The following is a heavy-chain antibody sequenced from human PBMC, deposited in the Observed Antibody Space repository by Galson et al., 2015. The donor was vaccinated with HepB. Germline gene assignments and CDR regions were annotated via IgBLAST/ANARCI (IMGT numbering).Heavy chain of an antibody. V-gene: IGHV6-1*01. CDR2: TYYRSKWYN. CDR3: ARGDGTKNQLLSYFDY. D-gene: IGHD2-2*01. CDR1: GDSVSSNSVA. J-gene: IGHJ4*02. Sequence: CAISGDSVSSNSVAWNWIRQSPSRGLEWLGRTYYRSKWYNDYAVSVESRITINPDTSKNQFSLQLNSVTPEDTAVYYCARGDGTKNQLLSYFDYWAREPWSPSPQ.